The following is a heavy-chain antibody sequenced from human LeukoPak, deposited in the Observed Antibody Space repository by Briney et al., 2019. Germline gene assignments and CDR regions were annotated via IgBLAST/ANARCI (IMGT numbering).Heavy chain of an antibody. D-gene: IGHD6-13*01. CDR3: ASGPGIAAAGLQWFDP. CDR2: IVPIFGTA. J-gene: IGHJ5*02. CDR1: GGTFSSYA. Sequence: SVKVSCKASGGTFSSYAISWVRQAPGQGLEWMGGIVPIFGTANYAQKFQGRVTITTDESTSTAYMELSSLRSEDTAVYYCASGPGIAAAGLQWFDPWGQGTLVTVSS. V-gene: IGHV1-69*05.